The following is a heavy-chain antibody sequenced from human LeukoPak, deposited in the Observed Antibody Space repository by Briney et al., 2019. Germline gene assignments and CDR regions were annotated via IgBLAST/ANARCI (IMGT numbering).Heavy chain of an antibody. J-gene: IGHJ4*02. CDR2: INPSGGAT. CDR1: GYTFSRYY. Sequence: ASVKVSCKASGYTFSRYYMHWVRRAPGQGLEWMGIINPSGGATIYAHKFRSRVSMTRDTSTSTVYMELSSLRSEDTAVYYCARSYFYESSAYSPDFWGQGTLVTVSS. D-gene: IGHD3-22*01. CDR3: ARSYFYESSAYSPDF. V-gene: IGHV1-46*01.